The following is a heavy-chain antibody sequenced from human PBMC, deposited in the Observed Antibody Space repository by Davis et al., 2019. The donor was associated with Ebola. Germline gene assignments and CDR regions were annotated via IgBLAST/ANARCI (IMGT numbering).Heavy chain of an antibody. V-gene: IGHV3-30-3*01. CDR2: ISNDGSNT. CDR3: ARDQRGRNGWWLYYFDQ. Sequence: GESLKISCAASGFTFSSYPMHWVRQAPGKGLEWVAVISNDGSNTYYADSVKGRFTISRDNSKNTLYLQMNSLRAEDTAVYYCARDQRGRNGWWLYYFDQWGQGTLVTVSS. J-gene: IGHJ4*02. D-gene: IGHD2-8*02. CDR1: GFTFSSYP.